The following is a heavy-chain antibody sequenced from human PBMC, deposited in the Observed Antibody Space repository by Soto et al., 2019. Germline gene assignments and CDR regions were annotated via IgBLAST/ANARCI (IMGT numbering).Heavy chain of an antibody. CDR3: VKDLYSGSSHPDY. D-gene: IGHD1-26*01. V-gene: IGHV3-30*18. Sequence: GGSLRLSCVASGFTFSSHGSHWVRQAPGKGLEWVAVISYNGSNKYYADSVKGRFTISRDNSKNTLYLQMNSLRAEDTAVYYCVKDLYSGSSHPDYWGQGTLVTVSS. J-gene: IGHJ4*02. CDR1: GFTFSSHG. CDR2: ISYNGSNK.